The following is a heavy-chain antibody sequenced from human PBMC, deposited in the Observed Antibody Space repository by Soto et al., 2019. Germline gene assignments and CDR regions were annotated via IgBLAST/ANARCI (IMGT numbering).Heavy chain of an antibody. J-gene: IGHJ4*01. CDR2: ISSYDDHT. CDR3: ARDERYYYDSSDFYRWDH. V-gene: IGHV1-18*01. D-gene: IGHD3-22*01. Sequence: SSAMVSFKASGYTFISYCLWRLRQAPGQGLEWMGWISSYDDHTSYGHTFQGRAATTTDTSTSTAYMELRSLRSDDTAVYYCARDERYYYDSSDFYRWDHWG. CDR1: GYTFISYC.